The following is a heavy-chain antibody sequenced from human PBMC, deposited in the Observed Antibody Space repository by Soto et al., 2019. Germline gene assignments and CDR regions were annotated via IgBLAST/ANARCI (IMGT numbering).Heavy chain of an antibody. CDR3: ARLGYYEVSARWH. CDR2: VYSSGST. D-gene: IGHD3-16*01. Sequence: QLQLQESGPGLVKPSETLSLTCTVSGGSISRTSYFWAWIRQPPGKGLEWIGNVYSSGSTYYNPFLKSRVTISVDTSMNQLSLKLSSVTAADTPVYYCARLGYYEVSARWHWGQGILLTVS. J-gene: IGHJ4*02. V-gene: IGHV4-39*01. CDR1: GGSISRTSYF.